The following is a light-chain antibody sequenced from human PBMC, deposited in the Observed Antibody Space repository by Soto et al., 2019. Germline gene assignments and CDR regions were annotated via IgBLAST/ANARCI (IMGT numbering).Light chain of an antibody. CDR2: EVS. Sequence: QSALTQPPSASGSPGQSVTISCTGTSSDVGGYNYVSWYQQHPGKAPKLMIYEVSKRPSGVPDRVSGSKSGNTASLTVSGLQAEDEADYYCSSYAGSNNRVFGGGTKLPVL. CDR1: SSDVGGYNY. V-gene: IGLV2-8*01. CDR3: SSYAGSNNRV. J-gene: IGLJ2*01.